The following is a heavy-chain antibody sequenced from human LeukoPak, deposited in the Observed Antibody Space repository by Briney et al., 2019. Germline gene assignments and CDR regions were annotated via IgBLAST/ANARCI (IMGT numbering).Heavy chain of an antibody. D-gene: IGHD3-22*01. V-gene: IGHV4-39*01. CDR2: IYYSGST. CDR3: ARHGFRGYYDSSGSDY. Sequence: SGTLSLTCTVSGGSISSSSYYWGWIRQPPGKGLEWIVSIYYSGSTYYNPSLKSRVTISVDTSKNQFSLKLSSVTAADTAVYYCARHGFRGYYDSSGSDYWGQGTLVTVSS. CDR1: GGSISSSSYY. J-gene: IGHJ4*02.